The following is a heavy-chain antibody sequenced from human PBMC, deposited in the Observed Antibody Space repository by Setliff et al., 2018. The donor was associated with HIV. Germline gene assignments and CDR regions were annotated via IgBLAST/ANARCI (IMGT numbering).Heavy chain of an antibody. J-gene: IGHJ4*02. V-gene: IGHV4-38-2*02. D-gene: IGHD3-9*01. Sequence: KTSETLSLTCTVSGGSIRGHYWGWIRQPPGKGLEWIGSIYHSGSTYYNPSLKSRVTISVDTSKNQFSLKLSSVTAADTAVYYCARGDILTGYYSYYFDYWGQGTLVTVSS. CDR2: IYHSGST. CDR1: GGSIRGHY. CDR3: ARGDILTGYYSYYFDY.